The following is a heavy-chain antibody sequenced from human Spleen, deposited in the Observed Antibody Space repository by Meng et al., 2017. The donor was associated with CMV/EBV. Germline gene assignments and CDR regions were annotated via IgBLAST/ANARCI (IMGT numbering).Heavy chain of an antibody. J-gene: IGHJ4*02. CDR2: IRYDGSNQ. V-gene: IGHV3-30*02. Sequence: CVASGFTFSDYGMHWVRQAPGKGLEWVAFIRYDGSNQNYVDSVKGRFTISRDNSKNTLYVQMNSLRSEDTAVYYCAKDRYSNSWIDYWGQGTVVTVSS. CDR3: AKDRYSNSWIDY. D-gene: IGHD6-13*01. CDR1: GFTFSDYG.